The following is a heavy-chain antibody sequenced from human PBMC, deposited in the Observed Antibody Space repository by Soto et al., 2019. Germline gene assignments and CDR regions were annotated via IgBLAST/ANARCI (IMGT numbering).Heavy chain of an antibody. CDR3: ARGINSALDI. D-gene: IGHD3-16*01. CDR2: TYYRSKWYN. CDR1: GDSVSSNSVA. J-gene: IGHJ3*02. V-gene: IGHV6-1*01. Sequence: QVQLQQSGPGLLRPSQTLSLTCVISGDSVSSNSVAWNWIRQSPSRGLEWLGRTYYRSKWYNDYAVSVKGRITLNPDTSKNQFPLQLNSVSLEDTAIYFCARGINSALDIWGQGTMVTVSS.